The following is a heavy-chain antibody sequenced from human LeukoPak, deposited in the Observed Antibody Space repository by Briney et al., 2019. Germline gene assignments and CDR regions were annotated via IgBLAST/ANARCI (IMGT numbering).Heavy chain of an antibody. D-gene: IGHD4-17*01. V-gene: IGHV3-30-3*01. CDR2: ISYDGSNK. Sequence: PGGSLRLSCAASGFTFSSYAMHWVRQAPGKGLEWVAVISYDGSNKYYADSVKGRFTISRDNSKNTLYLQMNSLRAEDTAVYYCARDLSVGDPDAFDIWGQGIMVTVSS. CDR1: GFTFSSYA. J-gene: IGHJ3*02. CDR3: ARDLSVGDPDAFDI.